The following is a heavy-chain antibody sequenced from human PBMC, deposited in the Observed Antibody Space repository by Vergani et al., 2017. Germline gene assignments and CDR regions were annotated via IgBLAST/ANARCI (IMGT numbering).Heavy chain of an antibody. CDR2: INPNTGGT. J-gene: IGHJ6*02. CDR3: ARELAAVSYYYGVDV. CDR1: GDTFSDYY. D-gene: IGHD6-13*01. Sequence: QVQLVQSGAEVKKSGASVKVSCKASGDTFSDYYIHWVRQAPGQGLEWMAWINPNTGGTNYAQKFQGRVTMTRDTSISTAYMELSRLTSDDTAVYYCARELAAVSYYYGVDVWGQGTTVTVSS. V-gene: IGHV1-2*02.